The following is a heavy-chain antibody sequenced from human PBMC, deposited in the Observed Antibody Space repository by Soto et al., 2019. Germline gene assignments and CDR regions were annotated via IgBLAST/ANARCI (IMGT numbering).Heavy chain of an antibody. Sequence: EVQLLESGGGLAQPGESLRLSCAASGFTFSSYAMSWVRQAPGKGLEWVSAISGGGGTTYYADSVKGRITISRDNSKNTVFLQMNSLRAEDTAVYYCAKDRGYCSGGSCYRIDYCGQGTLVTVSS. V-gene: IGHV3-23*01. D-gene: IGHD2-15*01. CDR1: GFTFSSYA. CDR3: AKDRGYCSGGSCYRIDY. J-gene: IGHJ4*02. CDR2: ISGGGGTT.